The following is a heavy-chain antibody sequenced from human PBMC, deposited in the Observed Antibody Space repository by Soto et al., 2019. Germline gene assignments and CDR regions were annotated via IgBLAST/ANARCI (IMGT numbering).Heavy chain of an antibody. V-gene: IGHV3-74*01. D-gene: IGHD1-1*01. CDR1: GFTFSSYW. Sequence: EVQLVESGGGLVQPGGSLRLSCAASGFTFSSYWMHWVRQAPGKGLVWVSRINSDGSTISYADSVKGRFTISRDNAKNTLSLQMNNLSAEDTAVYYCARVGTGNWYFDLWGRGTLVTVSS. CDR3: ARVGTGNWYFDL. J-gene: IGHJ2*01. CDR2: INSDGSTI.